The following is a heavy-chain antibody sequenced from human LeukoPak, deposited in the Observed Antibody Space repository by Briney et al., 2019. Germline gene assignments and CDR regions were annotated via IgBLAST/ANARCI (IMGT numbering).Heavy chain of an antibody. Sequence: QPGGSLRLSCAASGFTFDDYAMHWVRQAPGKGLEWVSLISWDGGSTYYADSVKGRFTISRDNAKNSLYLRMNSLRAEDTAVYYCAVGDSGYDYPNWFDPWGQGTLVTVSS. V-gene: IGHV3-43D*03. D-gene: IGHD5-12*01. CDR2: ISWDGGST. J-gene: IGHJ5*02. CDR1: GFTFDDYA. CDR3: AVGDSGYDYPNWFDP.